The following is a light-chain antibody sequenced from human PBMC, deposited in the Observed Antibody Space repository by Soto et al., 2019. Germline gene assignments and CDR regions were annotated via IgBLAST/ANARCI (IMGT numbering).Light chain of an antibody. J-gene: IGLJ2*01. Sequence: QSALTQPASVSGAPGQSITISCTGTSTDVGDHNYVSWYQHHPGKAPKLMIFEVSNRPSGISIRFSGSKSANTASLTISGLQVEDEADYYCCSYLTSSTLVFGGGTKLTVL. CDR2: EVS. CDR1: STDVGDHNY. V-gene: IGLV2-14*01. CDR3: CSYLTSSTLV.